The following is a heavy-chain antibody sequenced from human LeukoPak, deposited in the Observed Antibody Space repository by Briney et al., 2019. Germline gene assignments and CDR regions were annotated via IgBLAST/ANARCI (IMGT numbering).Heavy chain of an antibody. D-gene: IGHD3-10*01. J-gene: IGHJ4*02. CDR3: TTLGEGDTVKMWGYSDY. CDR1: GYTFTSYD. V-gene: IGHV1-8*01. CDR2: MNPNSGNT. Sequence: ASVKVSCKASGYTFTSYDINWVRQATGQGLEWMGWMNPNSGNTGYAQKFQGRVTMTEDTSTDTASLELSSLRSEDTAVYYCTTLGEGDTVKMWGYSDYWGQGTPVTVTS.